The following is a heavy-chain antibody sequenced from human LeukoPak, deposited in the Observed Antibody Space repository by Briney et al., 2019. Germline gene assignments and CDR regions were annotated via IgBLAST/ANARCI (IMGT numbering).Heavy chain of an antibody. CDR3: ARGLQLPLFDY. CDR2: IYTSGST. J-gene: IGHJ4*02. Sequence: PSETLSLTCSVSAYYISSGYYWGWIRQPPGKGLEWIGRIYTSGSTNYNPSLKSRVTMSVDTSKNQFSLKLSSVTAADTAVYYCARGLQLPLFDYWGQGTLVTVSS. CDR1: AYYISSGYY. V-gene: IGHV4-38-2*02. D-gene: IGHD2-15*01.